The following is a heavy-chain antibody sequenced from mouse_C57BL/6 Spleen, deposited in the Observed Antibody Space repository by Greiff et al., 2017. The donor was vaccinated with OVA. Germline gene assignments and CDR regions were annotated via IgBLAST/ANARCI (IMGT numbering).Heavy chain of an antibody. J-gene: IGHJ1*03. CDR2: IHPSDSDT. D-gene: IGHD1-1*01. V-gene: IGHV1-74*01. CDR3: ASLTTVVATNFDV. CDR1: GYTFTSYW. Sequence: QVQLQQPGAELVKPGASVKVSCKASGYTFTSYWMHWVKQRPGQGLEWIGRIHPSDSDTNYNQKFKGKATLTVDKSSSTAYMQLSSLTSEDSAVYYCASLTTVVATNFDVWGTGTTVTVSS.